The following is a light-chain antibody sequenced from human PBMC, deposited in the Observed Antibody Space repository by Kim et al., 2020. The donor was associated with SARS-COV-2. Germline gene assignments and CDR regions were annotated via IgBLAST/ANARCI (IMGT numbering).Light chain of an antibody. CDR3: CSPSARSTWV. Sequence: QSITISCTGTSSDVGGYNYVSWYQQHPAEAPKLIIYDVSERPSGVSNRFSGSKSGNTASLTISGLQAEDEADYYCCSPSARSTWVFGTGTKVTVL. CDR1: SSDVGGYNY. V-gene: IGLV2-14*03. J-gene: IGLJ1*01. CDR2: DVS.